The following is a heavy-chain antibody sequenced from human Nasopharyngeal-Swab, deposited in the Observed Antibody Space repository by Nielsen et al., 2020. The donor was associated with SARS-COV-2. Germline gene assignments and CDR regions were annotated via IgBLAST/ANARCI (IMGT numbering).Heavy chain of an antibody. CDR3: AKRPTGSTFGD. CDR1: GFTFSSYA. D-gene: IGHD3-16*01. J-gene: IGHJ4*02. Sequence: GESLKISCAASGFTFSSYAMSWVRQAPGKGLEWVSAISGSGGSTYYADSVKGRFTIPRDNSKNTLYLQMNSLRAEDTAVYYCAKRPTGSTFGDWGQGTLVTVSS. V-gene: IGHV3-23*01. CDR2: ISGSGGST.